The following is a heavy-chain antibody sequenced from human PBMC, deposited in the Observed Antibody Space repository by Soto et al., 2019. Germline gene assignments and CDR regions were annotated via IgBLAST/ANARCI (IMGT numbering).Heavy chain of an antibody. J-gene: IGHJ4*02. CDR3: ARRNYYYDSSGYYESPNYFDY. CDR1: GYSFTSYW. D-gene: IGHD3-22*01. Sequence: GESLKISCKGSGYSFTSYWIGWVRQMPGKGLEWMGIIYPGDSDTRYSPSFQGQVTISADKSISTAYLQWSSLKASDTAMYYCARRNYYYDSSGYYESPNYFDYWGQGTLVTVSS. CDR2: IYPGDSDT. V-gene: IGHV5-51*01.